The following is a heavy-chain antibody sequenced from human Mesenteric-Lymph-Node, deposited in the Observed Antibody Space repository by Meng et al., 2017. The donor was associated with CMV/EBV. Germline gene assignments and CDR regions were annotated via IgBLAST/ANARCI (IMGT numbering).Heavy chain of an antibody. CDR2: ISSSSSYI. CDR1: GFTFSSYS. Sequence: GESLKISCAASGFTFSSYSMNWVRQAPGKGLEWVSSISSSSSYIYYADSVKGRFTISRDNAKNSLYLQMNSLRAEDTAVYYCARVPPSIQLLSYYYYGMDVWGQGTTVTVSS. CDR3: ARVPPSIQLLSYYYYGMDV. V-gene: IGHV3-21*01. D-gene: IGHD2-2*01. J-gene: IGHJ6*02.